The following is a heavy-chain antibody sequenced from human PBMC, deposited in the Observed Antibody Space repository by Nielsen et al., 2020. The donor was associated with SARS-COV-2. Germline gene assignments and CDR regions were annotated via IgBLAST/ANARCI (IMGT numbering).Heavy chain of an antibody. CDR1: GGSFSGYY. CDR3: TTDELRYFDWLFQSDYYYYMDV. CDR2: IKSKTDGGTT. Sequence: GGSLRLSCAVYGGSFSGYYWSWIRQPPGKGLEWVGRIKSKTDGGTTDYAAPVKGRFTISRDDSKNTLYLQMNSLKTEDTAVYYCTTDELRYFDWLFQSDYYYYMDVWGKGTTVTVSS. V-gene: IGHV3-15*01. D-gene: IGHD3-9*01. J-gene: IGHJ6*03.